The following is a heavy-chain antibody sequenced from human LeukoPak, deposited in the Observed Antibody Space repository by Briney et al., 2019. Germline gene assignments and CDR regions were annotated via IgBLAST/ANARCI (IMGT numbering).Heavy chain of an antibody. CDR2: ISSSSSYI. CDR1: GFTFSSYN. D-gene: IGHD2-15*01. V-gene: IGHV3-21*01. Sequence: KPGGSLRLSCAASGFTFSSYNMNWVRQAPGKGLEWVSSISSSSSYIYYADSVKGRFTISRDNAKNSLFLQMNSLRAEDTAVYYCARSGVVVAALERGVANWFDPWGQGTLVTVSS. J-gene: IGHJ5*02. CDR3: ARSGVVVAALERGVANWFDP.